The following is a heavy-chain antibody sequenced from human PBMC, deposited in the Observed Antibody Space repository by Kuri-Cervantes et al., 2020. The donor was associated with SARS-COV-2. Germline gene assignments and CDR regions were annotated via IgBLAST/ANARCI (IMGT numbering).Heavy chain of an antibody. J-gene: IGHJ4*02. D-gene: IGHD5-24*01. V-gene: IGHV3-23*01. CDR3: AKEGGHNEIDY. Sequence: GESLKISCAASGFTFSSYDMSWVRQAPGKGLEWVSGIGSYGVTTYYADSVKGRFAISRDNSKNTLSLQLNSLRAEDMAIYYCAKEGGHNEIDYWGQGTLVTVSS. CDR1: GFTFSSYD. CDR2: IGSYGVTT.